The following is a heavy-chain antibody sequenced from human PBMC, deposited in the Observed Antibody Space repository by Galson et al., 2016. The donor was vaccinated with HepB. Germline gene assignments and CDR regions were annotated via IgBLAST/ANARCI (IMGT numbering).Heavy chain of an antibody. Sequence: SLRLSCAVSGFTFRNHQMHWVRQVPGKGLVWVSRIEGDGSRPIYADSVKGRFTISRGNAENTLYLQMNSRSVEYTAVYYCARDLSGPDYWGQGTLVTFSS. CDR3: ARDLSGPDY. J-gene: IGHJ4*02. V-gene: IGHV3-74*01. CDR2: IEGDGSRP. CDR1: GFTFRNHQ.